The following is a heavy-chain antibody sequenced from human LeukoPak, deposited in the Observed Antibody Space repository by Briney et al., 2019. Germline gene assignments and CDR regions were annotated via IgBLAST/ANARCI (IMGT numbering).Heavy chain of an antibody. CDR3: ARTFYGDYVDWFDP. V-gene: IGHV3-20*04. J-gene: IGHJ5*02. CDR2: INWNGGST. D-gene: IGHD4-17*01. CDR1: GFTFDDYG. Sequence: GGSLRLSCAASGFTFDDYGMSWVRQAPGKGLEWVSGINWNGGSTGYADSVKGRFTISRDNAKNSLYLQMNSLRAEDTAVYYCARTFYGDYVDWFDPWGQGTPVTVSS.